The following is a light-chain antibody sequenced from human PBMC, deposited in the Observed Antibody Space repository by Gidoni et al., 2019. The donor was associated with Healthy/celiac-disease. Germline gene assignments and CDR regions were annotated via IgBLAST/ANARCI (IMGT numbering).Light chain of an antibody. Sequence: QSALTQPASVSGSPGPSLTISCPGTSSDVGSYNLVSWYQQHPGKAPKLMIYEGSKRPSGVSNRFSGSKSGNTASLTISGLQAEDEADYYCCSYAGSSTRWVFGGGTKLTVL. CDR3: CSYAGSSTRWV. CDR1: SSDVGSYNL. J-gene: IGLJ2*01. CDR2: EGS. V-gene: IGLV2-23*01.